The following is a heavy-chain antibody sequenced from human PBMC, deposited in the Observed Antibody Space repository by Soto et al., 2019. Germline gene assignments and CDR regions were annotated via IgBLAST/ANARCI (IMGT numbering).Heavy chain of an antibody. V-gene: IGHV3-11*01. Sequence: QVQLVESGGGLVKPGGSLSLSCAVSGFTFSDYYMSWIRQAPGKGLEWVSYISSSGSTIYYADSVKGRFTISRDNAKNSLYLQMNSLRAEDTAVYYCARGVGHYDFWSGYLGNDAFDIWGQGTMVTVSS. J-gene: IGHJ3*02. D-gene: IGHD3-3*01. CDR3: ARGVGHYDFWSGYLGNDAFDI. CDR1: GFTFSDYY. CDR2: ISSSGSTI.